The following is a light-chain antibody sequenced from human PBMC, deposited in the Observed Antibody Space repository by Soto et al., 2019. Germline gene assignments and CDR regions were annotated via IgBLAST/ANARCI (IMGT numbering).Light chain of an antibody. V-gene: IGKV3-11*01. CDR1: QSVSSY. J-gene: IGKJ3*01. CDR3: QQRSNWLPFT. CDR2: DAS. Sequence: EIALTQSPATLSLSPGERATLSCRASQSVSSYLAWYQQKPGQAPRLLIYDASNRATGIPARFSGSGSGTDFTLTISSLEPEDFAVYYCQQRSNWLPFTFGPGTKVDIK.